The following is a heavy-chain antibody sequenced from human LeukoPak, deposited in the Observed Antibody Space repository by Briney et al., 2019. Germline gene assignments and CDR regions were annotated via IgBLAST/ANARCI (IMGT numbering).Heavy chain of an antibody. D-gene: IGHD6-13*01. Sequence: GGSLRLSCAASGFTFSSYAMHGVRQAPGKGLEGVAVISYDGSNKYYADSVKGRFTISRDNSKNTLYLQMNSLRAEDTAVYYCARGDSSSWYATIFDYWGQGTLVTVSS. CDR2: ISYDGSNK. J-gene: IGHJ4*02. CDR3: ARGDSSSWYATIFDY. V-gene: IGHV3-30*01. CDR1: GFTFSSYA.